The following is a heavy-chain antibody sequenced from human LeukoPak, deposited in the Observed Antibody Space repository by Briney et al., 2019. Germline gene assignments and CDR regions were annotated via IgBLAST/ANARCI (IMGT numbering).Heavy chain of an antibody. Sequence: GGALGLSCAASGFTFSSYWIYWVREAPGKRLVWVSRINNDGTTTNFAGSVKGRFTISRDNAKNTVYLQMNSLRAEDTAVYCCARDQFAFGLFDYWGQGTLVTVSS. V-gene: IGHV3-74*01. D-gene: IGHD3/OR15-3a*01. CDR2: INNDGTTT. CDR3: ARDQFAFGLFDY. J-gene: IGHJ4*02. CDR1: GFTFSSYW.